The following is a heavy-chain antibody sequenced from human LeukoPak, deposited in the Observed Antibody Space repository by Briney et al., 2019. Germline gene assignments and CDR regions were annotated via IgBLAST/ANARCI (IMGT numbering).Heavy chain of an antibody. Sequence: GASVKVSCKTSGYTFTNYTINWVRQAPGQGLEWMGWINTNTGNPTYAQGFTGRFVFSLDTPVSTTYLQVSSLKAEDTAVYYCVRGHDSTGYFSYWGQGTLVTVSS. D-gene: IGHD3-22*01. J-gene: IGHJ4*02. CDR3: VRGHDSTGYFSY. V-gene: IGHV7-4-1*02. CDR2: INTNTGNP. CDR1: GYTFTNYT.